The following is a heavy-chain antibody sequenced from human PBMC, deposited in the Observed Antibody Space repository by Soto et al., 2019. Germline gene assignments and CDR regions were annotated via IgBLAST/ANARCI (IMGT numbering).Heavy chain of an antibody. D-gene: IGHD5-12*01. CDR2: ISTYNGDT. J-gene: IGHJ6*02. CDR1: CYPFTRSG. V-gene: IGHV1-18*01. Sequence: ASMKVSCKASCYPFTRSGISWVRQAPGQGLEWMGWISTYNGDTNYAQTFQGRVTMTTDTSTSTVHMEVRSLRSDDTAVYYCAREGVAPYYYYGMDVWG. CDR3: AREGVAPYYYYGMDV.